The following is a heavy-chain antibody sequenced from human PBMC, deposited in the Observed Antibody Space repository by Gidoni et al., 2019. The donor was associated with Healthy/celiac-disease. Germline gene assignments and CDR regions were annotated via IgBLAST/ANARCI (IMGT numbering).Heavy chain of an antibody. CDR2: IYPGDSDT. Sequence: EVQLVQSGAEVKKPGESLRISCKGSGYSFPSYWIGWVRQMPGKGLEWMGIIYPGDSDTRYSPSFQGKVTISADKSISTAYLQWSSLKASDTAMYYCARGNWNDGGYNWFDPWGQGTLVTVSS. CDR1: GYSFPSYW. CDR3: ARGNWNDGGYNWFDP. V-gene: IGHV5-51*01. J-gene: IGHJ5*02. D-gene: IGHD1-20*01.